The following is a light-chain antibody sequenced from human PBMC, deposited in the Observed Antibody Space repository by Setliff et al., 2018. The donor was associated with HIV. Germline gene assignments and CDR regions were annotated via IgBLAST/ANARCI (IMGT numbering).Light chain of an antibody. J-gene: IGLJ1*01. Sequence: QSVLTQPASVSESPGQSITISCTGTSSDVGNYNLVSWYQQHPGNAPKLLIYEVNKRPSGVSHRFSGSKSGNTASLTISGLQADDEADYHCCSYAGSSTFVFGTGTKVTVL. CDR3: CSYAGSSTFV. CDR1: SSDVGNYNL. CDR2: EVN. V-gene: IGLV2-23*02.